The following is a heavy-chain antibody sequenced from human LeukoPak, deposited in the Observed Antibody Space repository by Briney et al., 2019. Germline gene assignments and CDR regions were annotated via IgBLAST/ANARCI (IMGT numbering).Heavy chain of an antibody. D-gene: IGHD5-18*01. V-gene: IGHV4-34*01. CDR2: INHSGST. J-gene: IGHJ6*03. CDR1: GGSFSGYY. Sequence: SETLSLTCAVYGGSFSGYYWSWIRQPPGKGLEWIGEINHSGSTNYNPSLKSQVTISVDTSKNQFSLKLSSVTAADTAVYYCARVVKAMVTHWYYYYYMDVWGKGTTVTVSS. CDR3: ARVVKAMVTHWYYYYYMDV.